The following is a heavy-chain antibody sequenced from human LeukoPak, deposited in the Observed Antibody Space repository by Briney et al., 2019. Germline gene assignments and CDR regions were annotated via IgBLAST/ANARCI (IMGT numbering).Heavy chain of an antibody. CDR3: ARADEYSGSYEY. J-gene: IGHJ4*02. D-gene: IGHD1-26*01. V-gene: IGHV4-59*12. CDR2: IYYSGST. CDR1: GGSISSYY. Sequence: SETLSLTCTVSGGSISSYYWSWIRQPPGKGLEWIGYIYYSGSTNYNPSLKSRVTISVDTSKNQFSLKLSSVTAADTAVYYCARADEYSGSYEYWGQGTLVTVSS.